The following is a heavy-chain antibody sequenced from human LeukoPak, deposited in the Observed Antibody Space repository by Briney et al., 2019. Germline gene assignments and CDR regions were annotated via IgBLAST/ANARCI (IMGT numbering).Heavy chain of an antibody. V-gene: IGHV3-7*01. D-gene: IGHD3-10*01. CDR1: GFTFSSYW. CDR2: IKQDGSEK. J-gene: IGHJ4*02. CDR3: ARDRGSGSYYDFDY. Sequence: PGGSLRLSCAASGFTFSSYWMSWVRQAPGKGLEWVANIKQDGSEKYYVDSVKGRFTISRDNAKNSLYLQMNSLRAEDTAVYYCARDRGSGSYYDFDYWGQGTLVTVSS.